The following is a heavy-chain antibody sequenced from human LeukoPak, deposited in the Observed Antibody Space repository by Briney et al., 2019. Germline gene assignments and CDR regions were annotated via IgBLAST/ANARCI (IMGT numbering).Heavy chain of an antibody. D-gene: IGHD6-19*01. CDR1: GFTFSSFA. CDR2: IYSDGSRT. Sequence: GGSLRLSCAASGFTFSSFAMHWVRQAPGKGLEYLSAIYSDGSRTYYADSVKGRFTISRDNSKNTLYFEMSSLRVEDKAVYYCVKSPGSGWPVWGQGTLLTVSS. J-gene: IGHJ4*02. V-gene: IGHV3-64D*06. CDR3: VKSPGSGWPV.